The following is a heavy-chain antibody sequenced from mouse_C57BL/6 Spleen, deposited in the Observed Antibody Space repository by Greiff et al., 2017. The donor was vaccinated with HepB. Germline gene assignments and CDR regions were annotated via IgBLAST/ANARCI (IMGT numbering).Heavy chain of an antibody. V-gene: IGHV1-42*01. D-gene: IGHD2-4*01. CDR1: GYSFTGYY. CDR2: INPSTGGT. Sequence: VQLKESGPELVKPGASVKISCKASGYSFTGYYMNWVKQSPEKSLEWIGEINPSTGGTTYNQKFKAKATLTVDKSSSTAYMQLKSLTSEDSAVYYCANYDYDGFDYWGQGTTLTVSS. J-gene: IGHJ2*01. CDR3: ANYDYDGFDY.